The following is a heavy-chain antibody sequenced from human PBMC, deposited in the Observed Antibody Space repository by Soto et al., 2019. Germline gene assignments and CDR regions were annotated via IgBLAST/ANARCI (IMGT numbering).Heavy chain of an antibody. D-gene: IGHD2-21*01. Sequence: EVQLLASGGGLVQPGGSLRLSCVASGFTFTNYALSWVRQAPGKGLEWVSSISGSGTDTKYADSVKGRFTISRDNSKNTVYLQVNSLRGEDTAVYYCAKNCGGNCYSPSRIVFQHWGQGTQVTVSS. CDR3: AKNCGGNCYSPSRIVFQH. V-gene: IGHV3-23*01. CDR2: ISGSGTDT. J-gene: IGHJ1*01. CDR1: GFTFTNYA.